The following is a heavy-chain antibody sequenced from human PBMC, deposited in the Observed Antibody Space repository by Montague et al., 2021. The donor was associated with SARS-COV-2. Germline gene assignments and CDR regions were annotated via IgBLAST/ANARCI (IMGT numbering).Heavy chain of an antibody. CDR1: GASFSNYY. J-gene: IGHJ5*02. CDR3: AREGYCSGGTCYSSGPNWFVP. CDR2: IYYTGTT. Sequence: SETLSLTCTVSGASFSNYYWSWIRQPPGKGLEWIGYIYYTGTTNYNPSLKSLVTISVDTSKTQFSLKLTSVTAADTAVYYCAREGYCSGGTCYSSGPNWFVPWGQGTLVTVSS. D-gene: IGHD2-15*01. V-gene: IGHV4-59*01.